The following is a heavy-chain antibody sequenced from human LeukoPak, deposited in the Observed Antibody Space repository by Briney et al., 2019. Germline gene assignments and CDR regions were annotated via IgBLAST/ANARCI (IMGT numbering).Heavy chain of an antibody. Sequence: SETLSLTCTVSGGSISSYYWSWIRQPPGKGLEWIGYIYYSGSTNYNPSLKSRVTISVDTSKNQFSPKLSSVTAADTAVYYCARETVLYGDAFDIWGQGTMVTVSS. V-gene: IGHV4-59*01. D-gene: IGHD2-8*01. CDR3: ARETVLYGDAFDI. CDR2: IYYSGST. J-gene: IGHJ3*02. CDR1: GGSISSYY.